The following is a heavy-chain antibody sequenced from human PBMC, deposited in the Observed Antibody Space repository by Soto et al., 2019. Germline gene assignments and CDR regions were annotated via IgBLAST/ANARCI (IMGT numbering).Heavy chain of an antibody. CDR3: ATARRYYDILTGYGTFDY. V-gene: IGHV1-24*01. D-gene: IGHD3-9*01. CDR2: FDPEDGET. Sequence: ASVKVSCKVSGYTLTELSMHWVRQAPGKGLEWMGGFDPEDGETIYAQKFQGRVTMTEDTSTDTAYMELSSLRSEDTAVYYCATARRYYDILTGYGTFDYWGQGTLVTAPQ. CDR1: GYTLTELS. J-gene: IGHJ4*02.